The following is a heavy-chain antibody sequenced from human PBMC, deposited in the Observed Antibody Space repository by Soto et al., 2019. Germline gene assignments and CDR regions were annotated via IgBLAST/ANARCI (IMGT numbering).Heavy chain of an antibody. D-gene: IGHD3-10*01. V-gene: IGHV3-48*01. CDR1: AFRFSKYA. CDR3: ARDLWFGELENGMDV. Sequence: GGSLRLSCAASAFRFSKYAMTWVRQAPGKGLEWVSYISSSSSNIYYADSVKGRFTISRDNAKNSLYLQMNSLRAEDTAVYYCARDLWFGELENGMDVWGQGTTVTVSS. J-gene: IGHJ6*02. CDR2: ISSSSSNI.